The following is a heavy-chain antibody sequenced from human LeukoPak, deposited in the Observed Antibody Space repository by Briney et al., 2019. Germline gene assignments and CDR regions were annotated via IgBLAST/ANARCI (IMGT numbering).Heavy chain of an antibody. CDR1: GGSISSHY. CDR2: IYYSGST. V-gene: IGHV4-59*11. J-gene: IGHJ4*02. CDR3: ARVAAPRTYFDY. D-gene: IGHD6-25*01. Sequence: SETLSLTCTVSGGSISSHYWSWIRQPPGKGLEWIGYIYYSGSTNYNPSLKSRVTISVDTSKNQFSLKLSSVTAADTAVYYCARVAAPRTYFDYWGQGTLVTVSS.